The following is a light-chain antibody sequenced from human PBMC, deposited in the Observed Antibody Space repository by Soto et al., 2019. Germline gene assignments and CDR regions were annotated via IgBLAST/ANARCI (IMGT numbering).Light chain of an antibody. CDR2: AAT. J-gene: IGKJ1*01. Sequence: DIQMTQSPSSLSASIDDRVTITCRASQSITRDLSWYQQKPGEAPKLLIYAATGLHSGVSSRFSGSGSGTDFTLTINNLQPEDFATYYCQQSFLNPWTFGPGTEVGVK. CDR1: QSITRD. CDR3: QQSFLNPWT. V-gene: IGKV1-39*01.